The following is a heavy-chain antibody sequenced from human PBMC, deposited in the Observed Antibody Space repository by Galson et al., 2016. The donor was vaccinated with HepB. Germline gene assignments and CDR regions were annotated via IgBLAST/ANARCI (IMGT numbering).Heavy chain of an antibody. CDR2: ISGGVGNT. CDR3: AKDAGSLFGNTNCYEFDY. V-gene: IGHV3-23*01. J-gene: IGHJ4*02. D-gene: IGHD2-2*01. Sequence: SLRLSCAASGFTFSSHSMHWVRQPLGKGLEWVSGISGGVGNTYYADSVKGGFSSSRDNSKSTLYLQTNSLRAENPAIYYCAKDAGSLFGNTNCYEFDYWGQGTLVTVSS. CDR1: GFTFSSHS.